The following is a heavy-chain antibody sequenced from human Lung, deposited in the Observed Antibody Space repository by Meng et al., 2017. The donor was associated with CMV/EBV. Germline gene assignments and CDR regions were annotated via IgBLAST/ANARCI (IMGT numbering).Heavy chain of an antibody. CDR2: FYYTGST. Sequence: SETLSSXXPSLGGPISNYYWSWIRQPPGKGLEWTGYFYYTGSTNSNPPLKSRVTISIDTSKNQFSLTLISVTAADTAMYYCAATALVRGVRGTYFQHWGQGTLVTVSS. CDR3: AATALVRGVRGTYFQH. D-gene: IGHD3-10*01. J-gene: IGHJ1*01. CDR1: GGPISNYY. V-gene: IGHV4-59*01.